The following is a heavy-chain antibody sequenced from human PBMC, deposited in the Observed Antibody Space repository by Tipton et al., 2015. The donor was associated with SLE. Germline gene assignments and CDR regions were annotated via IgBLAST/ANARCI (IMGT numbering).Heavy chain of an antibody. CDR3: AKYSSTWSFDQ. D-gene: IGHD6-13*01. CDR1: GFIFSSYC. CDR2: IKQDGSEK. V-gene: IGHV3-7*01. Sequence: SLRLSCAASGFIFSSYCMSWVRQAPGKGLEWVADIKQDGSEKFYVDSVKGRFTISRDNAKNSLYLQMNSLRAEDTAVYYCAKYSSTWSFDQWGQGTLVSVSS. J-gene: IGHJ4*02.